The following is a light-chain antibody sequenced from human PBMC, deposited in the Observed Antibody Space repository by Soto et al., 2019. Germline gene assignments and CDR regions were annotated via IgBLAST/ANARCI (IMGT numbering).Light chain of an antibody. CDR2: GAS. J-gene: IGKJ1*01. Sequence: VLTQSPGTLSLSPGDSATLSCRASQRVSNNYLAWYQQKPGKAPRRLIYGASNRATGIQDRFSGSGSGTDFTLTISRLEPEDFAVYYCQQYGSSGTCGQGTKVDIK. V-gene: IGKV3-20*01. CDR1: QRVSNNY. CDR3: QQYGSSGT.